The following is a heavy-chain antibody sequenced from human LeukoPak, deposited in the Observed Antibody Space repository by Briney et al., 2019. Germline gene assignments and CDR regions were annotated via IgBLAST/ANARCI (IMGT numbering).Heavy chain of an antibody. CDR3: ARDGPTLGYCSSTSCQSGMDV. CDR1: GYTFTGYY. V-gene: IGHV1-2*04. Sequence: ASVKVSCKASGYTFTGYYMHWVRQAPGQGLEWMGWISPNSGGTNYAQKFQGWVTMTRDTSISTAYMELSRLRSDDTAVYYCARDGPTLGYCSSTSCQSGMDVWGKGTTVTVSS. D-gene: IGHD2-2*01. CDR2: ISPNSGGT. J-gene: IGHJ6*04.